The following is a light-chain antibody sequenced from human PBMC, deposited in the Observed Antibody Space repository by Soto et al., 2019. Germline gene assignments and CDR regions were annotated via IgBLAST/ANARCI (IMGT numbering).Light chain of an antibody. CDR2: EVN. CDR3: CLYARGGVV. V-gene: IGLV2-14*01. Sequence: QSALTQPASLSGSPGQSITISCTGTSSDIGAYDYVSWFQQHPGKAPKLMISEVNNRPSGVSNRFSGSRSGETASLTISGLQAEDEADYYCCLYARGGVVFGGGTKVTVL. CDR1: SSDIGAYDY. J-gene: IGLJ3*02.